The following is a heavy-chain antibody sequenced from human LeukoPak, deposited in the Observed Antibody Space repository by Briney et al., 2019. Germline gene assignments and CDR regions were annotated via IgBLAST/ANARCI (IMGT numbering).Heavy chain of an antibody. CDR3: ARDRNDAFDI. CDR1: GGSFSGYY. V-gene: IGHV4-34*01. CDR2: INHSGST. Sequence: SETLSLTCAVYGGSFSGYYWSWIRQPPGKGLEWIGKINHSGSTNYNPSLKSRVTISVDTSKNQFSLKVSSVTAADTAVYYCARDRNDAFDIWGQGTMVTVSS. J-gene: IGHJ3*02.